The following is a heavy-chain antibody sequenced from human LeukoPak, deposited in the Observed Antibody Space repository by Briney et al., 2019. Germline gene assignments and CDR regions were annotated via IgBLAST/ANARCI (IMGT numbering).Heavy chain of an antibody. Sequence: SVKVSCKASGYTFTGYYMHWVRQAPGQGLEWMGGIIPIFGTANYAQKFQGRVTITADESTSTAYMELSSLRSEDTAVYYRARLTAAGDAFDIWGQGTMVTVSS. V-gene: IGHV1-69*13. CDR3: ARLTAAGDAFDI. J-gene: IGHJ3*02. CDR1: GYTFTGYY. CDR2: IIPIFGTA. D-gene: IGHD6-13*01.